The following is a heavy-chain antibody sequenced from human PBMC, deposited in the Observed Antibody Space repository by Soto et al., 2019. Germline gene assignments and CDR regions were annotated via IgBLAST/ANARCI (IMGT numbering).Heavy chain of an antibody. Sequence: EVQLVESGGGLVQPGGSLRLSCAASGFTFSTYSMNWVRQAPGKGLEWVSYISSSSGTIHYADSVKGRFTISRDNAKNSLYLQMNSLRDEDTAVYYCAGDVSNYYDSSGYFFYWGQGTLVTVSS. CDR3: AGDVSNYYDSSGYFFY. CDR2: ISSSSGTI. V-gene: IGHV3-48*02. CDR1: GFTFSTYS. D-gene: IGHD3-22*01. J-gene: IGHJ4*02.